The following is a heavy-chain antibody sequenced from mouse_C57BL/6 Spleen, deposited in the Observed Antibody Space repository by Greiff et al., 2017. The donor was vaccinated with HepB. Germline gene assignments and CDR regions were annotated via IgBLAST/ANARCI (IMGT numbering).Heavy chain of an antibody. J-gene: IGHJ3*01. CDR1: GYTFTSYW. V-gene: IGHV1-64*01. CDR2: IHPNSGST. D-gene: IGHD1-1*01. Sequence: VQLQQPGAELVKPGASVKLSCKASGYTFTSYWMHWVKQRPGQGLEWIGMIHPNSGSTNYNEKFKSKATLTVDKSSSTAYMQLSSLTSEDSAVYYCAREDGSSHAWFAYWGQGTLVTVSA. CDR3: AREDGSSHAWFAY.